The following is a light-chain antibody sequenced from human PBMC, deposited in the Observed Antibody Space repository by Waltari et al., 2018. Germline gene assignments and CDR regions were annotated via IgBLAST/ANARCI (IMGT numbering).Light chain of an antibody. CDR3: QQRSNWPLT. CDR2: DGF. CDR1: QRVSNY. V-gene: IGKV3-11*01. Sequence: EIVLTQSPATLSLSPGARATLSCRASQRVSNYLVWYQQKPGQAPRLLIYDGFNRASGIPARFSGSGSGTDFTLSISSLEPEDSAVYYCQQRSNWPLTFGGGTRVEIK. J-gene: IGKJ4*01.